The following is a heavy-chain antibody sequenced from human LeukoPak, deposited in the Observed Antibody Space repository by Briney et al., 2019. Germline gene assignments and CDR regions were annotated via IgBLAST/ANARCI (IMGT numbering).Heavy chain of an antibody. CDR2: IYYSGST. J-gene: IGHJ6*03. V-gene: IGHV4-39*01. CDR1: GGSISSSSYY. Sequence: PSETLSLTCTVSGGSISSSSYYWGWIRQPPGKGLEWIGSIYYSGSTYYNPSLKSRVTISVDTSKNQFSLKLSSVTAADTAVYYCARPCIAAPRVYYYYYYMDVWGKGTTVTVSS. CDR3: ARPCIAAPRVYYYYYYMDV. D-gene: IGHD6-13*01.